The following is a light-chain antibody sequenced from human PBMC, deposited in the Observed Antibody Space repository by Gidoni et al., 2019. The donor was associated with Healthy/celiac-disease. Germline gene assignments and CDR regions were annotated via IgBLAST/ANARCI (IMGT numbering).Light chain of an antibody. J-gene: IGKJ4*01. CDR3: QQYNSYLLT. Sequence: DIQITQSPSTLSASVGDRVTITCRASQSISSWLAWYQQKPGKAPKLLIYDASSLESGVPSRFSGRGSGTEFTLTISSLQPDDFATYYCQQYNSYLLTFGGGTKVEIK. V-gene: IGKV1-5*01. CDR1: QSISSW. CDR2: DAS.